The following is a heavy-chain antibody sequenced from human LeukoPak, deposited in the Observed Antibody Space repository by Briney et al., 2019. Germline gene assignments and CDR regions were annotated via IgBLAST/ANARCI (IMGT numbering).Heavy chain of an antibody. CDR3: ATLISGWSLY. CDR2: ISSSGSTI. V-gene: IGHV3-48*03. J-gene: IGHJ4*02. Sequence: GGSLRLSCAASGFTFSSYEMNWVRQAPGKGLEWVSYISSSGSTIYYADSVKGRFTISRDNAKNTLYLQMNSLRAEDTAVYYCATLISGWSLYWGQGTLVTVSS. CDR1: GFTFSSYE. D-gene: IGHD6-19*01.